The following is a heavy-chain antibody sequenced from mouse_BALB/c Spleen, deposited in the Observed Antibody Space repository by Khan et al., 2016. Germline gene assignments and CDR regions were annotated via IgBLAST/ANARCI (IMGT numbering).Heavy chain of an antibody. D-gene: IGHD1-1*01. Sequence: QIQLVQSGPELKKPGETVKISCKASGYTFTNYGMNWVKQAPGKGLKWMGWINTYTGEPTYADDFKGRFAFSLETSASTAYLQINNLKNEDTATYFCAGRDYYGSSSWYFDVWGAGTTVTVSA. CDR2: INTYTGEP. J-gene: IGHJ1*01. V-gene: IGHV9-3-1*01. CDR1: GYTFTNYG. CDR3: AGRDYYGSSSWYFDV.